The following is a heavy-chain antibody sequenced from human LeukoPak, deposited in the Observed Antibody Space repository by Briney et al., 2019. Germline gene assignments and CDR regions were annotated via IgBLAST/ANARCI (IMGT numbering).Heavy chain of an antibody. CDR3: ARTKYYYDSSGYYDASDI. CDR2: IYPGDSDT. CDR1: GYSFTSYW. Sequence: GESLKISCKGSGYSFTSYWIGWVRQMPGKGLEWMGIIYPGDSDTRYSPSFQGQVTISADKSISTAYLQWSSLKASDTAMYYCARTKYYYDSSGYYDASDIWGQGTMVTVSS. D-gene: IGHD3-22*01. V-gene: IGHV5-51*01. J-gene: IGHJ3*02.